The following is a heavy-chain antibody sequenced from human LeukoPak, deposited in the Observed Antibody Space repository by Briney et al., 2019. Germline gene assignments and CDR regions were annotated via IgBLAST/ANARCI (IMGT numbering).Heavy chain of an antibody. Sequence: ASVTVSCKASGYTFTSCYMHWVRHAPGQGLEWMGWINPNRGGTNYAQKFQGRVTMTRDTSISTAYMERSRLRSDDTAVYYCARAGIPNDAFDIWGQGTMVTVSS. V-gene: IGHV1-2*02. J-gene: IGHJ3*02. CDR3: ARAGIPNDAFDI. D-gene: IGHD3-10*01. CDR2: INPNRGGT. CDR1: GYTFTSCY.